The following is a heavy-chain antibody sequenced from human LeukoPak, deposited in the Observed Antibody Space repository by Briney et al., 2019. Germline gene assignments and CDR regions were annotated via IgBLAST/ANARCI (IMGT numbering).Heavy chain of an antibody. J-gene: IGHJ4*02. D-gene: IGHD6-13*01. CDR3: ARDRGSSSWYYFDY. V-gene: IGHV3-30-3*01. CDR2: ISYDGSNK. Sequence: GTSLRLSCAASGFTVSSYDMHWLRQAPGKGLEWVAFISYDGSNKYYADSVKGRFTISRDNAKNTMYLQMNSLRAKDAAVYYCARDRGSSSWYYFDYWGQGALVSVSS. CDR1: GFTVSSYD.